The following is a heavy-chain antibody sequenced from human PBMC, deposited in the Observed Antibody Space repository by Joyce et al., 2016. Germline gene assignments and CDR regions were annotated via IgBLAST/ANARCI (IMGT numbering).Heavy chain of an antibody. CDR3: ARGAYSDYPYCDF. J-gene: IGHJ4*02. V-gene: IGHV1-2*06. D-gene: IGHD2-21*01. CDR2: RNPKSGIT. Sequence: QVQLVQSGAEGKKPGASLKVSCRASGYPFTGYYIHGMRQAPGQRREWMGRRNPKSGITKYAQNFEGRVTMTGDTSINTVFMELRSLKFDDTAVYYCARGAYSDYPYCDFWGQGTLVTVSS. CDR1: GYPFTGYY.